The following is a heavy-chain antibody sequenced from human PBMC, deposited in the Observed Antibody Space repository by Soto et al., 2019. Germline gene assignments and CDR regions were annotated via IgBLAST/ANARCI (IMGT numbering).Heavy chain of an antibody. Sequence: EVQLVESGGGLVQPGGSLRLSCAASGFTFSSYSMNWVRQAPGKGLEWVSYISSSSSTIYYADSVKGRFTISRDNAKNSLYLQMNSLRAEDTAVYYCARTPDYGDYVFDYWGQGTLVTVSS. V-gene: IGHV3-48*01. D-gene: IGHD4-17*01. CDR3: ARTPDYGDYVFDY. CDR2: ISSSSSTI. CDR1: GFTFSSYS. J-gene: IGHJ4*02.